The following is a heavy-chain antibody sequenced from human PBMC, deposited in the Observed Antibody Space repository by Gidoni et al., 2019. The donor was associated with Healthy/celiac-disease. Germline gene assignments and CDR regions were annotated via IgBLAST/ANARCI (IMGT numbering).Heavy chain of an antibody. V-gene: IGHV3-21*01. CDR3: ARALYGGNSPWYFDY. D-gene: IGHD4-17*01. Sequence: EVQLVESGGGLVKPGGSLRLSCAASGFPFRSYSMNWVRQAPGKGLEWVSSISSSSSYIYYADSVKGRFTISRDNAKNSLYLQMNSLRAEDTAVYYCARALYGGNSPWYFDYWGQGTLVTVSS. J-gene: IGHJ4*02. CDR2: ISSSSSYI. CDR1: GFPFRSYS.